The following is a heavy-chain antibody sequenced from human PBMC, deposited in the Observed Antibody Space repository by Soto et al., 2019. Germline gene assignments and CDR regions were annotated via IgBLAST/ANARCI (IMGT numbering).Heavy chain of an antibody. Sequence: PGGSLRLSCAASGFTFSDYYMSWIRQAPGKGLEWVSYISSSGSTIYYADSVKGRFTISRDNAKNSLYLQMNSLRAEDTAVYYCARVGAPDIVVVPAVIVLPVFDYWGQGTLVTVSS. CDR3: ARVGAPDIVVVPAVIVLPVFDY. J-gene: IGHJ4*02. CDR1: GFTFSDYY. D-gene: IGHD2-2*01. CDR2: ISSSGSTI. V-gene: IGHV3-11*01.